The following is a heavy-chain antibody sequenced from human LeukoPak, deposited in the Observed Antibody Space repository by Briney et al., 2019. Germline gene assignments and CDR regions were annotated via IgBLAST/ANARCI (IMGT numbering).Heavy chain of an antibody. J-gene: IGHJ5*02. Sequence: SETLSLTCTVSGGSISSYYWSWIRQPPGKGLEWIGYIYYSGSTNYNPSLKSRVTISVDTPKNQFSLKLSSVTAADTAVYYCARAGGRQWLDPSESPNWFDPWGQGTLVTVSS. CDR1: GGSISSYY. V-gene: IGHV4-59*01. CDR2: IYYSGST. D-gene: IGHD6-19*01. CDR3: ARAGGRQWLDPSESPNWFDP.